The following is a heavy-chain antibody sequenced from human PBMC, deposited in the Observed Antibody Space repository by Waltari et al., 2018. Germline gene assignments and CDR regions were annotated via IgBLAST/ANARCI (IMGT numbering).Heavy chain of an antibody. CDR2: MYSGGST. D-gene: IGHD3-22*01. V-gene: IGHV3-53*01. CDR3: ARETYYDRSGYFRLGAFDI. CDR1: GFTVSTNF. J-gene: IGHJ3*02. Sequence: EVQLVESGGGLIQPGGSLRLSRAASGFTVSTNFMSWVRQTTGKGLGWVSFMYSGGSTIYADSVKGRFTISRDDSKNTLYLQMNSLRAEDTAVYYCARETYYDRSGYFRLGAFDIWGQGTVVTVSS.